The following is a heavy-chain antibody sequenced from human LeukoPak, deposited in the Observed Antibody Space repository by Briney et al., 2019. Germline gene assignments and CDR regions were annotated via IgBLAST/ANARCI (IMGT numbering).Heavy chain of an antibody. D-gene: IGHD4-17*01. V-gene: IGHV3-30*18. CDR1: GFTFSSYG. CDR3: AKDNFSWTVTTTFDY. J-gene: IGHJ4*02. CDR2: ISYDGSNK. Sequence: GGSLRLSCAASGFTFSSYGMHWVRQAPGKGLEWVAVISYDGSNKYYADSVKGRFTISRDNAKNSLYLQMNSLRAEDTALCYCAKDNFSWTVTTTFDYWGQGTLVTVSS.